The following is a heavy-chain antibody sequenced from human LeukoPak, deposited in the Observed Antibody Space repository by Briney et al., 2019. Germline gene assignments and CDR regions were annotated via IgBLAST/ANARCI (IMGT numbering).Heavy chain of an antibody. CDR1: GYTFTSYY. D-gene: IGHD4-17*01. V-gene: IGHV1-46*01. J-gene: IGHJ4*02. CDR3: ARGSLTTVTRWGNEIDY. CDR2: INPSGGST. Sequence: GASVKVSCKASGYTFTSYYMHWVRQAPGQGLEWMGIINPSGGSTSYAQKFQGRVTMTRDMSTSTVYMELSSLRSEDTAVYYCARGSLTTVTRWGNEIDYWGQGTLVTVSS.